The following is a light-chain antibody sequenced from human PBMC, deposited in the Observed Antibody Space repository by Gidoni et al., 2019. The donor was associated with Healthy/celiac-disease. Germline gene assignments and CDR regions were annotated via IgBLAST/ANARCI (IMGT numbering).Light chain of an antibody. J-gene: IGKJ1*01. Sequence: DIQMAQSPSSLSASVGDRVTITCRASQSISSYLYWYQQKPGKAPKLLIYAASSLQSGVPSRFSGSGSGTDFTLTISSLQPEDFATYYCQQSDSTPPWTFGQGTKVEIK. CDR1: QSISSY. CDR3: QQSDSTPPWT. V-gene: IGKV1-39*01. CDR2: AAS.